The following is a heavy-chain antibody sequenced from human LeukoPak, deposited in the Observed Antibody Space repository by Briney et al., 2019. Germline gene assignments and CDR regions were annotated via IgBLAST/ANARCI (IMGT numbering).Heavy chain of an antibody. CDR3: ARGVYYDEGEYFDY. CDR1: GGSISSGGYY. V-gene: IGHV4-31*03. J-gene: IGHJ4*02. CDR2: IYYSGST. Sequence: SETLSLTCTVSGGSISSGGYYWSWIRQHPGKGLEWIGYIYYSGSTYYNPSLKSRVTISVDTSKNQFSLKLSSVTAADTAVYYCARGVYYDEGEYFDYWGQGTLVTVSS. D-gene: IGHD3-22*01.